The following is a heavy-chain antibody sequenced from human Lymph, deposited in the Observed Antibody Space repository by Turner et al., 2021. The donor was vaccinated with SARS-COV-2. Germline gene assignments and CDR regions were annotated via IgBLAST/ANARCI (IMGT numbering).Heavy chain of an antibody. CDR3: ARHNGGRLDY. D-gene: IGHD3-16*01. V-gene: IGHV3-33*01. CDR2: IWYDGSNK. J-gene: IGHJ4*02. Sequence: QVQLVESGGGVVQPGRSLRLSCAASGFTFSSSGMHWVRQAPGKGLEWVAVIWYDGSNKYYADSVKGRFTISRDNSKNTLYLQMNSLRAGDTAVYYCARHNGGRLDYWGQGTLVTVSS. CDR1: GFTFSSSG.